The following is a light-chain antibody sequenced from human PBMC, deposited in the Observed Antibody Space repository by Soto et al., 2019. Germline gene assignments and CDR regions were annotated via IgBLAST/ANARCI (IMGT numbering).Light chain of an antibody. CDR3: QHYSNWPPT. CDR1: QTVHSN. J-gene: IGKJ3*01. CDR2: YAS. V-gene: IGKV3-15*01. Sequence: EVVMTQSPATLSVSPGERVTLSFRASQTVHSNLAWYQQRPGQAPSLLISYASTRATGIPARFSGSGSGTEFTLTISSLQSEDSGVYYCQHYSNWPPTFGPGTKVEI.